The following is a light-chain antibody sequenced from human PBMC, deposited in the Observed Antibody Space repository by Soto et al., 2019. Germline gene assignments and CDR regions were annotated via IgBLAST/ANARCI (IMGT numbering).Light chain of an antibody. CDR3: QQYDNLPY. Sequence: DIQITQSPSSLSASVGDRVTLTCQASQDISNYLNWYQKQPGKAPKLLIYDASKLKIGVPSRFRGSGSGTDFSLTITSLQPEDIGTYYCQQYDNLPYFGGGTKVDIK. V-gene: IGKV1-33*01. CDR1: QDISNY. J-gene: IGKJ4*01. CDR2: DAS.